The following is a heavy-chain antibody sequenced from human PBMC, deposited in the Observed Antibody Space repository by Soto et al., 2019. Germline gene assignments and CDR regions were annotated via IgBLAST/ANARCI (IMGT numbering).Heavy chain of an antibody. CDR1: GYTLTELS. V-gene: IGHV1-24*01. Sequence: ASVKVSCKVSGYTLTELSMHWVRQAPGKGLEWMGGFDPEDGETIYAQKFQGRVTMTEDTSTDTAYMELSSLRSEDTAVYYCATDLYGGTTLGYWVQGTLVTVSS. CDR3: ATDLYGGTTLGY. D-gene: IGHD1-1*01. J-gene: IGHJ4*02. CDR2: FDPEDGET.